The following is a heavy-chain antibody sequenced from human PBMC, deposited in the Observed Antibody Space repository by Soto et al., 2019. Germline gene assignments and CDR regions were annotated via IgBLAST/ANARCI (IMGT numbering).Heavy chain of an antibody. D-gene: IGHD4-17*01. CDR3: ARVSYGDYGLDY. V-gene: IGHV1-69*01. CDR1: GGAFSSSP. CDR2: ITPMFGTI. J-gene: IGHJ4*02. Sequence: QVQLVQSGAEVKKPGSSVKVSCKASGGAFSSSPFSWVRQAPGQGLEWMGGITPMFGTINYAQKFQDRVIITADESTTTAQMELSSLRSEDTAIYYCARVSYGDYGLDYWVQGTSVTVSS.